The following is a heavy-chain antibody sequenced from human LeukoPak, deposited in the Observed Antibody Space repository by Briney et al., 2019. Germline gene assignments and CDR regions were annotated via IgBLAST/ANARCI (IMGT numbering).Heavy chain of an antibody. CDR2: IYYSGST. CDR3: ARGRFSGISGLYQSPSRYGVGNYFDY. V-gene: IGHV4-38-2*02. D-gene: IGHD2-2*01. J-gene: IGHJ4*02. Sequence: PSETLSLTCTVSGYSISSGYYWGWIRQPPGKGLEWIGSIYYSGSTYYNPSLKSRVTISVDTSKNQFSLKLRSVTAADTAVYYCARGRFSGISGLYQSPSRYGVGNYFDYWGQGTLVTVSS. CDR1: GYSISSGYY.